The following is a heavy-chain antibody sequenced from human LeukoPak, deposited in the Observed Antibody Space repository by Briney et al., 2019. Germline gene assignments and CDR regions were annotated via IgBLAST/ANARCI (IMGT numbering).Heavy chain of an antibody. CDR1: GGSISTYY. Sequence: SETLSLTCTVSGGSISTYYWSWIRQPPGKGLEWIGYIHYSGSTNYNPSLKSRVTMSVDTSKNQFSLKLSSVTAADTAVYYCARDRPHENYYDSSGYYFGVGAFDIWGQGTMVTVSS. D-gene: IGHD3-22*01. CDR2: IHYSGST. J-gene: IGHJ3*02. CDR3: ARDRPHENYYDSSGYYFGVGAFDI. V-gene: IGHV4-59*12.